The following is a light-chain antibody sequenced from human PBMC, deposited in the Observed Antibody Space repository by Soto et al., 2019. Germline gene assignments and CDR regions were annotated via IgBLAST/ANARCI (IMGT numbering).Light chain of an antibody. Sequence: PGERATLSCRASQRVSSGYLAWYQQKPGQAPRLLIYGASNRATDIPDRFSGRGSGTDFTLTISRLEPEDFAVYYCQQRSNWPPWTFGQGTKVDIK. CDR2: GAS. V-gene: IGKV3D-20*02. J-gene: IGKJ1*01. CDR1: QRVSSGY. CDR3: QQRSNWPPWT.